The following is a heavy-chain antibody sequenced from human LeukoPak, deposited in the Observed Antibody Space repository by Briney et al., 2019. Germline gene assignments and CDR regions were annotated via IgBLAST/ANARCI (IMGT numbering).Heavy chain of an antibody. CDR2: IYPGDSDT. CDR3: ARPADILTGYYILDY. Sequence: GESLKISCKGSGYSFSTFWIGWVRQMPGKGLEWMGIIYPGDSDTRYSPSFQGQVTISADKSISTAYLQWSSLKASDTAMYYCARPADILTGYYILDYWGQGTLVTVSS. V-gene: IGHV5-51*01. D-gene: IGHD3-9*01. CDR1: GYSFSTFW. J-gene: IGHJ4*02.